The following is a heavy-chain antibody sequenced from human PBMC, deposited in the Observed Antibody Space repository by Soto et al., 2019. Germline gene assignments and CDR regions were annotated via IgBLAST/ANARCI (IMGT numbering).Heavy chain of an antibody. CDR3: ARDRQITGAYYYYGMDV. Sequence: QVQLQESGPGLVKPSQTLSLTCTVSGGSISSGGYYWSWIRQHPGKGLDWIGYIYYSGSTYYNPSLKSRVTISVDTSKNQFSLKLSSVTAADTAVYYCARDRQITGAYYYYGMDVWGQGTTVTVSS. J-gene: IGHJ6*02. CDR1: GGSISSGGYY. D-gene: IGHD1-20*01. CDR2: IYYSGST. V-gene: IGHV4-31*03.